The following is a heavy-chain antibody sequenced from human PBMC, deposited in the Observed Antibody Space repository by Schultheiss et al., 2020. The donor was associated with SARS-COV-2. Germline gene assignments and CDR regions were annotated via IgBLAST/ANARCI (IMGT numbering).Heavy chain of an antibody. V-gene: IGHV1-69*13. CDR3: ARGGHSYSYFWFDP. J-gene: IGHJ5*02. CDR1: GGTFSSYS. Sequence: SVKVSCKASGGTFSSYSINWVRQAPGQGLEWMGGIIPVFDTANYAQKFQGRVTITADESTSTAYMELKSLRSEDTAVYYCARGGHSYSYFWFDPWGQGTLVTVSS. D-gene: IGHD5-18*01. CDR2: IIPVFDTA.